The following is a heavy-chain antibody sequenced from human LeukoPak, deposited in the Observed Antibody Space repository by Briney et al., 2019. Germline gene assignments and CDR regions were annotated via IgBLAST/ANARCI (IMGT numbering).Heavy chain of an antibody. J-gene: IGHJ3*02. CDR2: TYYRSKWYN. V-gene: IGHV6-1*01. CDR1: GDSVSSNSAA. CDR3: ATPYYGSGTYYVAFDI. D-gene: IGHD3-10*01. Sequence: QSGPGLVNPSQPLSLTCAISGDSVSSNSAAWNWIRQSPSRGLEWLGRTYYRSKWYNDYAVSVKSRITINPDTSKNQFSLKLNSVTAADTAVYYCATPYYGSGTYYVAFDIWGQGTMVTVSS.